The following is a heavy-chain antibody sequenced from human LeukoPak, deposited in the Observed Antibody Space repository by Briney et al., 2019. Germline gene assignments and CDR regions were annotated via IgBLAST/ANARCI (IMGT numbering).Heavy chain of an antibody. V-gene: IGHV4-34*01. Sequence: PSETLSLTCAVYGGSFSGYYWTWIRQPPGKGLEWIGELNHRGTTNYNPSLKSRVTISEDTSTSQLSLRLSSVTAADTAVYYCARVYLTPPQGSIAARRLDAFDIWGQGTMVTVSS. J-gene: IGHJ3*02. CDR1: GGSFSGYY. CDR3: ARVYLTPPQGSIAARRLDAFDI. CDR2: LNHRGTT. D-gene: IGHD6-6*01.